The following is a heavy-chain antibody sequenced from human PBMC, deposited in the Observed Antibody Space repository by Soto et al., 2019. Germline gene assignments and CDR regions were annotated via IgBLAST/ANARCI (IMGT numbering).Heavy chain of an antibody. Sequence: GGSLTLSCTTSGFTFSTYGMHWLRQAPGKGLEGVATIWYHGNTYYYKDSIKGRFAVSRDNSKNTVFLHMNTLRAQDTATYYCARDRGYGGNYVFDFWGLGTMVTVSS. D-gene: IGHD4-4*01. CDR1: GFTFSTYG. J-gene: IGHJ4*02. CDR2: IWYHGNTY. V-gene: IGHV3-33*01. CDR3: ARDRGYGGNYVFDF.